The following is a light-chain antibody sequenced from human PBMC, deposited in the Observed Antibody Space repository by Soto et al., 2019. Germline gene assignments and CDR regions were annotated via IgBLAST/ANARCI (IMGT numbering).Light chain of an antibody. CDR2: GVS. CDR3: HQYGASPWT. J-gene: IGKJ1*01. Sequence: EIVFTQSPGTPSFSAVDRAPPSCRASQSVSSNYFAWFQQRPGQAPRLLIYGVSTRATGTPDRFSASGSATEFTLNINRLEPEDFAVYYCHQYGASPWTFGQGTKVDIK. CDR1: QSVSSNY. V-gene: IGKV3-20*01.